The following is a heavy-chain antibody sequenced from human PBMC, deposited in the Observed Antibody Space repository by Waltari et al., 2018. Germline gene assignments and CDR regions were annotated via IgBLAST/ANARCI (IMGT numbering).Heavy chain of an antibody. CDR1: GGSFSGYY. CDR2: INHSGST. CDR3: ARGQWQPRFDP. D-gene: IGHD6-19*01. Sequence: QVQLQQWCAGLLKPSETLSLTCVVYGGSFSGYYWSWIRQPPGKGLEWIGEINHSGSTNYNASLKSRVTILGDTSKNQFSLKLSSVSAADTAVYYCARGQWQPRFDPWGQGTLVTVSS. V-gene: IGHV4-34*01. J-gene: IGHJ5*02.